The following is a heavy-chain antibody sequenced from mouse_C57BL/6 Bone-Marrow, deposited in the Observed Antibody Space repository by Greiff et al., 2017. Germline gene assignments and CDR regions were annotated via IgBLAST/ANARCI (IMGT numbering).Heavy chain of an antibody. CDR3: ARCGSYLFYAMDY. J-gene: IGHJ4*01. CDR1: GFTFSSYT. D-gene: IGHD1-1*02. CDR2: ISGGGGNT. Sequence: EVKLMESGGGLVKPGGSLKLSCAASGFTFSSYTMSWVRQTPEKRLEWVATISGGGGNTYYPDSVKGRFTISRDNAKNTLYLQMSSLRSEDTALYYCARCGSYLFYAMDYWGQGTSVTVSS. V-gene: IGHV5-9*01.